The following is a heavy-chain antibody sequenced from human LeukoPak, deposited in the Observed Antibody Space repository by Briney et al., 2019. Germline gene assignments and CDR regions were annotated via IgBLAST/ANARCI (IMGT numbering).Heavy chain of an antibody. CDR1: GFTFSSYG. CDR2: IRYDGSNK. Sequence: GGSLRLSCAASGFTFSSYGMHWVRQAPGKGLEWVAFIRYDGSNKYYADSVKGRFTISRDDARNSVSLQMNSLRADDTAVYYCARDVGYCSGGSCYRWFASWGQGTLVIVSS. D-gene: IGHD2-15*01. J-gene: IGHJ5*01. CDR3: ARDVGYCSGGSCYRWFAS. V-gene: IGHV3-30*02.